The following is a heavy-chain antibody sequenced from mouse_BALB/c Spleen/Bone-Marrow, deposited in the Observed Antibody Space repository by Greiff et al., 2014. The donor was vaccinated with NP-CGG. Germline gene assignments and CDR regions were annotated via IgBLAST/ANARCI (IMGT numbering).Heavy chain of an antibody. V-gene: IGHV3-2*02. D-gene: IGHD2-10*01. J-gene: IGHJ3*01. CDR2: ISYSGST. CDR1: GYSITSDYV. CDR3: AIKPYYSWFAY. Sequence: EVQLQESGPGLVKPSQSLSLTCTVTGYSITSDYVWYWIRQFPGNKLEWMGYISYSGSTGYNPSLKSRISITRDTSKNQFFLQLNSVTTEDTATYYCAIKPYYSWFAYWGQGTLVTVSA.